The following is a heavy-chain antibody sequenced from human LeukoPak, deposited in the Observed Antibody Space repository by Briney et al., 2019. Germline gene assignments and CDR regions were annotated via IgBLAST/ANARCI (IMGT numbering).Heavy chain of an antibody. D-gene: IGHD1-26*01. Sequence: SETLTLTCTVSGGSISSYYWSWLRQPAGKGLEWIGRIYTSGSTNYNPSLKSRVTMSVDTSKNQFSLKLSSVTAADTAVYYCARKSGIERDAFDIWGQGTMVTVSS. CDR3: ARKSGIERDAFDI. V-gene: IGHV4-4*07. J-gene: IGHJ3*02. CDR2: IYTSGST. CDR1: GGSISSYY.